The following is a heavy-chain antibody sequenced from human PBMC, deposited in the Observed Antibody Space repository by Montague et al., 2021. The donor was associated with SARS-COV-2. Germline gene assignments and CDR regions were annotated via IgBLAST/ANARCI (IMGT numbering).Heavy chain of an antibody. CDR2: ISTISSYI. J-gene: IGHJ4*02. V-gene: IGHV3-21*01. D-gene: IGHD7-27*01. Sequence: SLRLSCAASGFTLSSYSMNWVRQAPGKGLEWVSSISTISSYIYYADSVKGRFTISRDNAKNSLYLQMNSLRAEDTAVYYCARGDYWGSLDYWGQGTLVTVSS. CDR3: ARGDYWGSLDY. CDR1: GFTLSSYS.